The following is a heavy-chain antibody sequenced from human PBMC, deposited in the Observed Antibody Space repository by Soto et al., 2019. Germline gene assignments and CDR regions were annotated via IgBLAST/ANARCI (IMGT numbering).Heavy chain of an antibody. Sequence: QVQLLQSGAEVKKPGVSVKVSCKASGYAFSSYGISWVRQAPGQGLEWMGWISGSNGNTNYPQKFQGRVTMTTDTSTSTAHMEVRDLRSDDTAVYYCVRDKIGGSGFDYWGQGTLLTVSS. CDR2: ISGSNGNT. D-gene: IGHD3-16*01. CDR1: GYAFSSYG. CDR3: VRDKIGGSGFDY. V-gene: IGHV1-18*01. J-gene: IGHJ4*02.